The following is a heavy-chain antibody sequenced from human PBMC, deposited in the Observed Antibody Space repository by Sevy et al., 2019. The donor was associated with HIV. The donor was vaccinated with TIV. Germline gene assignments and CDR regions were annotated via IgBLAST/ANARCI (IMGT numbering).Heavy chain of an antibody. CDR3: VQAGNYDFWSGTHDY. D-gene: IGHD3-3*01. CDR2: ISSNGGST. V-gene: IGHV3-64D*06. J-gene: IGHJ4*02. CDR1: GFTFSNYA. Sequence: GGSLRLSCSASGFTFSNYAMHWVHQSPGKGLQYVSAISSNGGSTYYPASVKGRFTISRDNSKNALYLQMSSLRPEDTALYYCVQAGNYDFWSGTHDYWGQGTLVTVSS.